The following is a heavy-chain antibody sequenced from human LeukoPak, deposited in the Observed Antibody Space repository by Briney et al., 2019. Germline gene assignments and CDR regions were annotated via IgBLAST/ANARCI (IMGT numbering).Heavy chain of an antibody. J-gene: IGHJ6*02. Sequence: ASVKVSCKASGGTFSSYAISWVRPAPGQGLEWMGGIIPIFGTANYAQKFQGRVTITADESTSTAYMELSSLRSEDTAVYYCARDPPRYSSGWLGAHSGYYYGMDVWGQGTTVTVSS. CDR3: ARDPPRYSSGWLGAHSGYYYGMDV. V-gene: IGHV1-69*13. CDR1: GGTFSSYA. D-gene: IGHD6-19*01. CDR2: IIPIFGTA.